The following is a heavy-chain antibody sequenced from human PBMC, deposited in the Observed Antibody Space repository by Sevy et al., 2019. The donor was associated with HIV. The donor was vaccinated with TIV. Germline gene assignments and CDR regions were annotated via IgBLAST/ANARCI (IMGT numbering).Heavy chain of an antibody. CDR1: GFTFGDYA. CDR2: IRRNSHEPYGGTT. CDR3: TRALATADTPEYYFDY. J-gene: IGHJ4*02. V-gene: IGHV3-49*03. Sequence: GGSLRLSCTSSGFTFGDYAMGWFRQAPGKGLEWVAFIRRNSHEPYGGTTEYAASVKGRFTISRDDSKDIAYLQMNSLKTEDTAVYYCTRALATADTPEYYFDYWGQGILVTVSS. D-gene: IGHD5-12*01.